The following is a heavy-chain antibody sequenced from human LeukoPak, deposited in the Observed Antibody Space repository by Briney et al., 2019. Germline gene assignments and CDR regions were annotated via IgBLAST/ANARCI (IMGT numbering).Heavy chain of an antibody. J-gene: IGHJ4*02. CDR3: AKNAQWLGSRFDY. CDR2: IKSDGSIT. D-gene: IGHD6-19*01. V-gene: IGHV3-74*01. Sequence: GGSLRLSCAASGFTFSSYWMHWVRQAPGKGLVGVSRIKSDGSITSYADSVKGRFTISRDNAKNTLYLQMNSLRAEDTAVYYCAKNAQWLGSRFDYWGQGTLVTVSS. CDR1: GFTFSSYW.